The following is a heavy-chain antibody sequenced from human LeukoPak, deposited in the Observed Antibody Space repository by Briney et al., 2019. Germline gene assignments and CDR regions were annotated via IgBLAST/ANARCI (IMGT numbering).Heavy chain of an antibody. CDR1: GGSISSHY. CDR3: SSVGSHYAFWSGYSYWFDP. Sequence: SETLSLTCTVSGGSISSHYWSWIRQPPGKGLEWIGYIYYSGGTNYNPSLKSRVTISVDTSKNQFSLKLSSVTAADTAVYYCSSVGSHYAFWSGYSYWFDPWGQGTLVTVSS. D-gene: IGHD3-3*01. CDR2: IYYSGGT. J-gene: IGHJ5*02. V-gene: IGHV4-59*11.